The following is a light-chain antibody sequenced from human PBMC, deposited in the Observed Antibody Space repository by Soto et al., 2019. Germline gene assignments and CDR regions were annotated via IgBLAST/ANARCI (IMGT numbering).Light chain of an antibody. Sequence: QSALTQSASVSGSPGQSITISCTGTSSDVGTYNYVSWYKQHPGRAPKLLIYDVSNRPSGVSNRFSGSKSGNTASLTISGLQAEDEADYYCSSFTSTYTYVFGTGTKVTVL. CDR2: DVS. J-gene: IGLJ1*01. CDR3: SSFTSTYTYV. V-gene: IGLV2-14*03. CDR1: SSDVGTYNY.